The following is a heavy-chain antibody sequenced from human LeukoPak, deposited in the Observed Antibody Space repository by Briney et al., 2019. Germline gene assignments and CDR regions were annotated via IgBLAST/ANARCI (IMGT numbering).Heavy chain of an antibody. CDR1: GFTFSNYG. Sequence: GGSLRLSCAASGFTFSNYGMNWVRQARGKGLEWVSYISSSGSTIYYADSVKGRFTISRDNAKNTLYLQMNSLRAEDTAVYYCARVQIAAAGTFWFDPWGQGTLVTVSS. V-gene: IGHV3-48*04. CDR3: ARVQIAAAGTFWFDP. D-gene: IGHD6-13*01. J-gene: IGHJ5*02. CDR2: ISSSGSTI.